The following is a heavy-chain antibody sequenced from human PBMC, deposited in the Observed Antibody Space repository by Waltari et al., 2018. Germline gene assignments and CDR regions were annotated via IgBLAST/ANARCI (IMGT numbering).Heavy chain of an antibody. Sequence: QVQLVQSGAEVRKPGSSVKVSCKTSGGTFSTYGIYWARQAPGPGLEYMEGVVPRVGAIQYAHKFRGRVTITADESTMTTYMEMSNLKSEDTAVYVCARGGIEHQLSPNWFDPWGQGTLVTFSS. J-gene: IGHJ5*02. D-gene: IGHD6-13*01. CDR3: ARGGIEHQLSPNWFDP. CDR1: GGTFSTYG. CDR2: VVPRVGAI. V-gene: IGHV1-69*01.